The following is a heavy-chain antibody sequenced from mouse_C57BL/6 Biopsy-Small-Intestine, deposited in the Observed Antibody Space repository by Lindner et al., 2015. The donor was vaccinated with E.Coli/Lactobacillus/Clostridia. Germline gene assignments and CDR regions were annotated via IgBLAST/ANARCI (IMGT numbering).Heavy chain of an antibody. CDR3: ARSDYGSSYGYFDV. J-gene: IGHJ1*03. CDR1: GYAFSSYW. V-gene: IGHV1-80*01. Sequence: VQLQESGAELVKPGASVKISCKASGYAFSSYWMNWVKQRPGKGLEWLGQIYPGDGDTNYNGEFKGKATLTADKSSSTAYMQLISLTPEDSAVYFCARSDYGSSYGYFDVWGTGTTVTVSS. D-gene: IGHD1-1*01. CDR2: IYPGDGDT.